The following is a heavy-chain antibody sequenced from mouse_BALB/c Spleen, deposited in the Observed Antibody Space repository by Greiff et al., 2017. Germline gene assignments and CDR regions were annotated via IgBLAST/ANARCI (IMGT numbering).Heavy chain of an antibody. D-gene: IGHD1-1*01. V-gene: IGHV5-6-2*01. Sequence: EVMLVESGGGLVKLGGSLKLSCAASGFTFSSYYMSWVRQTPEKRLELVAAINSNGGSTYYPDTVKGRFTISRDNAKNTLYLQMSSLKSEDTALYYCARRGYGSSYWYFDVWGAGTTVTVSS. CDR2: INSNGGST. J-gene: IGHJ1*01. CDR3: ARRGYGSSYWYFDV. CDR1: GFTFSSYY.